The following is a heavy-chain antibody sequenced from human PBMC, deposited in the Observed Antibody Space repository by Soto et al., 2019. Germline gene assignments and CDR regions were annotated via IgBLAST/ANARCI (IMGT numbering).Heavy chain of an antibody. Sequence: ASVKVSCKASGYTFTSYAMHWVRQAPGQRLEWMGWINAGNGNTKYSQKFQGRVTITRDTSASTAYMELSSLRSEDTAVYYCARDHAAAGTWWFDPWGQGTLVTVPQ. CDR1: GYTFTSYA. CDR2: INAGNGNT. V-gene: IGHV1-3*01. J-gene: IGHJ5*02. CDR3: ARDHAAAGTWWFDP. D-gene: IGHD6-13*01.